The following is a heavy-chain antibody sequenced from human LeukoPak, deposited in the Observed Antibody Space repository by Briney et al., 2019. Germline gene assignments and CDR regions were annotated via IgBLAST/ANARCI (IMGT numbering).Heavy chain of an antibody. Sequence: GASVKVSCKASGGTFSSYAISWVRQAPGQGLEWMGRIIPILGIANYAQKFQGRVTITADKSTSTAYMELSSLRSEDTAVYYCASTAGYSYGFGFWFDPWGQGTLVTVSS. D-gene: IGHD5-18*01. CDR1: GGTFSSYA. V-gene: IGHV1-69*04. CDR2: IIPILGIA. J-gene: IGHJ5*02. CDR3: ASTAGYSYGFGFWFDP.